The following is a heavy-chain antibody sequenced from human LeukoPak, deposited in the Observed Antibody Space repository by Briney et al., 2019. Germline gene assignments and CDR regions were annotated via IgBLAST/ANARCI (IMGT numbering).Heavy chain of an antibody. CDR2: ISSSGSTI. CDR1: GFTFSSYE. Sequence: PGGSLRLSCAAAGFTFSSYEMNWGRQAPGKGLEWVSYISSSGSTIYYADSVKGRFTISRDNAKNTLYLQINSLRAEDTAVYYCAKDPSMYYGDYIIRWGQGTLVIVSS. J-gene: IGHJ4*02. D-gene: IGHD4-17*01. V-gene: IGHV3-48*03. CDR3: AKDPSMYYGDYIIR.